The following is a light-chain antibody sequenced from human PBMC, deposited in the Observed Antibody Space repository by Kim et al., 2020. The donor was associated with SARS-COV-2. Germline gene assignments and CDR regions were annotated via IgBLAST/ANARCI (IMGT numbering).Light chain of an antibody. CDR3: QTWDGITAV. CDR2: QDD. Sequence: SYELTQPPSVSVSPGQTASITCSGDDLGDKYTCWYQQKSGQSPLLVIYQDDRRPSGIPDRFSGSNSGNTATLTISGTQAMDEADYYCQTWDGITAVFGGG. J-gene: IGLJ3*02. CDR1: DLGDKY. V-gene: IGLV3-1*01.